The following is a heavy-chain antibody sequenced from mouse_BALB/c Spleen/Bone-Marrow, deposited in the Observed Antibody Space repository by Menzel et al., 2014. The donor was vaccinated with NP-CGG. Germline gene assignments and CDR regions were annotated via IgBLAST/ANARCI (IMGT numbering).Heavy chain of an antibody. CDR2: INPSTGFT. J-gene: IGHJ4*01. CDR3: ARGGFLLRSLALDY. CDR1: GYTFTTYT. D-gene: IGHD1-1*01. Sequence: VQRVESGAALARPGASVKMSCKASGYTFTTYTMPWVQQRPGQGLEWVGYINPSTGFTNYNQIFKDKATLAADKSSSTAYMQLSSLTSEDSAVYYCARGGFLLRSLALDYWGQGTSVTVSS. V-gene: IGHV1-4*01.